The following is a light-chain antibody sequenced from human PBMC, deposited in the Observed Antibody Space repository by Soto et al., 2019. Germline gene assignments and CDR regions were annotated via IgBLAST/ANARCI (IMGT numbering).Light chain of an antibody. Sequence: DIQMTQSPSTLSASVGDRVTITCRASQSISSWLAWYQQKPGKAPKLLIYDVSSLESGVPSRFSGSGSGTEFTLTISSLKPDDFATYYCQHYNSYYTFGQGTKVDIK. J-gene: IGKJ1*01. V-gene: IGKV1-5*01. CDR1: QSISSW. CDR2: DVS. CDR3: QHYNSYYT.